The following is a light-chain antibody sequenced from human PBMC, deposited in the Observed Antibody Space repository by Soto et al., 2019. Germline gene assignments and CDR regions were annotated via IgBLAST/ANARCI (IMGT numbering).Light chain of an antibody. Sequence: QTVVTQEPSLTVSPGGTVTLTCGSSTGAVTSIRYAYWFQQKPGQAPRTLIYDTTNKLSWTPARFSASLLGGKAALTLSGAQPEDEDDYYCLLSYLGARVFGGGTKLTVL. CDR1: TGAVTSIRY. CDR2: DTT. J-gene: IGLJ3*02. CDR3: LLSYLGARV. V-gene: IGLV7-46*01.